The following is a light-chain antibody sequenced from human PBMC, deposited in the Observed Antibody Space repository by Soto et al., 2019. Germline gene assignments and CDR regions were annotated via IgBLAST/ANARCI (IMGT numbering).Light chain of an antibody. CDR2: GAS. V-gene: IGKV3-20*01. CDR1: QSVDSTY. CDR3: QQYGSAPFT. Sequence: EIVLTQSPGTLSLSPGERATLSCRASQSVDSTYLTWYQQKPGQAPRLLIYGASGRATGVPDRFSGSGSGTDFTLTISRLEPEDFAVYFCQQYGSAPFTFGPGTKVDIK. J-gene: IGKJ3*01.